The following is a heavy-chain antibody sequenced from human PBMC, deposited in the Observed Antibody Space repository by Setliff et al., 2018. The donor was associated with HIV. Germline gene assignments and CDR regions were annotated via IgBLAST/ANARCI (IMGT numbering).Heavy chain of an antibody. Sequence: GGSLRLSCTASGFTFGDFAMNWVRQAPRKGLEWVGCTRSKTYGGTTEYAASVKGRFTISRDESKSIAYLQMNSLKTEDTAVYYCTRLRGYSYGLASYYYYYVDVWGKGTTVTVSS. CDR2: TRSKTYGGTT. CDR1: GFTFGDFA. D-gene: IGHD5-18*01. V-gene: IGHV3-49*04. CDR3: TRLRGYSYGLASYYYYYVDV. J-gene: IGHJ6*03.